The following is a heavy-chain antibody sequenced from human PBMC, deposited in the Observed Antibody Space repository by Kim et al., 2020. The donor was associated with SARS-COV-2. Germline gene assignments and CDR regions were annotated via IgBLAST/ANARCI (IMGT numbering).Heavy chain of an antibody. Sequence: ASVKGRLTTSREDSQNKAYLKMNSLKTEDTAVYYCTVVGIVGATAYFDYWGQGTLVTVSS. D-gene: IGHD1-26*01. CDR3: TVVGIVGATAYFDY. V-gene: IGHV3-73*01. J-gene: IGHJ4*02.